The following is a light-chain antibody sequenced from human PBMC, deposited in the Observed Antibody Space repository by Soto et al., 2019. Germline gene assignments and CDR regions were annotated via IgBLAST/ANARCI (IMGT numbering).Light chain of an antibody. J-gene: IGLJ1*01. V-gene: IGLV2-11*01. CDR3: CSYAGSYTYV. CDR1: SSDDGGYNY. CDR2: DVN. Sequence: QSALTQPPSVSGSSGQSVTISCTGTSSDDGGYNYVSWYHQHPGKAPKPMIYDVNKRPSGVPDRFSGSKSGNTASLTISGLQSEDEAYYYCCSYAGSYTYVFGTGTKVTVL.